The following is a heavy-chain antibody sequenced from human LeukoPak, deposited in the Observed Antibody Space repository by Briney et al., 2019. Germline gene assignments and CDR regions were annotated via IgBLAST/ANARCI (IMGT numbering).Heavy chain of an antibody. CDR3: AKDESGADCLTVSCLGAFDY. J-gene: IGHJ4*02. V-gene: IGHV3-23*01. CDR1: GFTFSTYA. D-gene: IGHD2-15*01. CDR2: ISGSGSYK. Sequence: PGGSLRLSCAASGFTFSTYAMSWVRQAAGKGLEWDSTISGSGSYKYYAQSVKGRFTISRDNSETTVYLQMNGLRAEDTAVYYCAKDESGADCLTVSCLGAFDYWGQGTLVTVSS.